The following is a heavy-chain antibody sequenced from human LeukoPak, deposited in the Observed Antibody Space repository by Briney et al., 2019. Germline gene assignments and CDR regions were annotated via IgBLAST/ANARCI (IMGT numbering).Heavy chain of an antibody. CDR2: INHSGST. D-gene: IGHD3-10*01. CDR1: GGSFSGYY. Sequence: PSETLSLTCAVYGGSFSGYYWSWIRQPPGKGLEWIGEINHSGSTNYNPSLKSRVTISVDTSKNQFSLKLSSVTAADTAVYYCARRKAYGSGSYAFDYWGQGTLVTVSS. CDR3: ARRKAYGSGSYAFDY. J-gene: IGHJ4*02. V-gene: IGHV4-34*01.